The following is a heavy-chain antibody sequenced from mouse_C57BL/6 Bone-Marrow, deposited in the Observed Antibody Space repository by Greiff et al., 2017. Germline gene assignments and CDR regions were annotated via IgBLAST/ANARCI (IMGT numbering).Heavy chain of an antibody. V-gene: IGHV1-81*01. CDR2: IYPRSGNT. CDR3: ASRTTVDDY. CDR1: GYTFTSYG. Sequence: VQRVESGAELARPGASVKLSCKASGYTFTSYGISWVKQRTGQGLEWIGEIYPRSGNTYYNEKFKGKATLTADKSSSTAYMELRSLTSEDSAVYFCASRTTVDDYWGQGTTLTVSS. D-gene: IGHD1-1*01. J-gene: IGHJ2*01.